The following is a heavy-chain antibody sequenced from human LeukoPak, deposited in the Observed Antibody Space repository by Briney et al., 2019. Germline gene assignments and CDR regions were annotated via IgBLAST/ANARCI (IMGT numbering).Heavy chain of an antibody. CDR2: ISGSGGST. CDR3: AREGYQLPVWWFDP. V-gene: IGHV3-23*01. J-gene: IGHJ5*02. Sequence: GESLRLSCAASGFTFSSYAMSWVRQAPGKGLEWVSAISGSGGSTYYADSVKGRFTISRDNSKNTLYLQMNSLRSEDTAVYYCAREGYQLPVWWFDPWGQGTLVTVSS. D-gene: IGHD2-2*01. CDR1: GFTFSSYA.